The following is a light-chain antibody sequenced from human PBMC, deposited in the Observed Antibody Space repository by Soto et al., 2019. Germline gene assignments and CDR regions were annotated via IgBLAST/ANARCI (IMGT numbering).Light chain of an antibody. J-gene: IGKJ5*01. CDR1: QSLTNSF. Sequence: EFVLTQSPGTLSLSPGERSTVSCSASQSLTNSFIAWYQQRPGQAPRLLIYDTSSRASGIPDRFSGSGSGTDFTLTISRLETEDFAVFYCQQYGTSEIIFGQGTRLEIK. V-gene: IGKV3-20*01. CDR3: QQYGTSEII. CDR2: DTS.